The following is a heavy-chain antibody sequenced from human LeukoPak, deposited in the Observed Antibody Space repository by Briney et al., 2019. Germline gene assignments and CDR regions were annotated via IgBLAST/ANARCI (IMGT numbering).Heavy chain of an antibody. D-gene: IGHD3-22*01. CDR2: ILCIGGST. CDR1: GFTSSSYA. CDR3: ATPDRASITMIVVVITFDY. J-gene: IGHJ4*02. V-gene: IGHV3-23*01. Sequence: GGSLRLXCAASGFTSSSYAMSWVRQAPRKGRGSVSAILCIGGSTYYADSVKGRFTISRDNSKNTLYLQMNSLRAEDTAVYYCATPDRASITMIVVVITFDYWGQGTLVTVSS.